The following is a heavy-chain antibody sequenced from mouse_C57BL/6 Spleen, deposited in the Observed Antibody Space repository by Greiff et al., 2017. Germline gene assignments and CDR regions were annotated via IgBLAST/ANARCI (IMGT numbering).Heavy chain of an antibody. CDR1: GFNIKDDY. J-gene: IGHJ3*01. D-gene: IGHD1-1*01. CDR3: TTGLLSWFAY. V-gene: IGHV14-4*01. CDR2: IDPENGDT. Sequence: VQLQQSGAELVRPGASVKLSCTASGFNIKDDYMHWVKQRPEQGLEWIGWIDPENGDTEYASKFQGKATITAYTSSNTAYLQLSSLTSEDTAVYYCTTGLLSWFAYWGQGTLVTVSA.